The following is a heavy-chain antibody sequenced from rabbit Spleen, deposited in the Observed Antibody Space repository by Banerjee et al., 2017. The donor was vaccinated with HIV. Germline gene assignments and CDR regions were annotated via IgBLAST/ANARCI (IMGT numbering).Heavy chain of an antibody. V-gene: IGHV1S45*01. CDR1: GFDFNNYG. J-gene: IGHJ4*01. CDR3: ARDLPGVIGWNFGW. CDR2: IDPIFGRT. D-gene: IGHD1-1*01. Sequence: QEQLEESGGGLVKPEGSLTLTCKASGFDFNNYGVSWVRQAPGKGLEWIGYIDPIFGRTYYASWAKGRFTFSKTSSTTVTLQMTSLTAADTATYFCARDLPGVIGWNFGWWGPGTLVTVS.